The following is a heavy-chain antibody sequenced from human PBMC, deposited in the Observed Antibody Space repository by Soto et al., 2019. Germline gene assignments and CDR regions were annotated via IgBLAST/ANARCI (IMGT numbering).Heavy chain of an antibody. J-gene: IGHJ6*02. Sequence: EVQLLESGGGLVQPGGSLRLSCAASGFTFSSHAMSWVRQAPGKGLEWVSAISGSGGSTYYADSVKGRFTISRDNSKNTLYLQMNSLRAEDTAVYYCAKDRGAVVVPAVPYYYYGMDVWGQGTTVTVSS. CDR3: AKDRGAVVVPAVPYYYYGMDV. CDR1: GFTFSSHA. CDR2: ISGSGGST. D-gene: IGHD2-2*01. V-gene: IGHV3-23*01.